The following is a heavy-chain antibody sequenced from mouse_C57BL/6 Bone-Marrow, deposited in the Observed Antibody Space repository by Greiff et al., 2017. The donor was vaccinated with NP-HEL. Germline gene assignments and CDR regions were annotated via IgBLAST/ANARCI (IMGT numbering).Heavy chain of an antibody. CDR1: GFSLTSYG. Sequence: VQGVESGPGLVQPSQSLSITCTVSGFSLTSYGVHWVRQSPGKGLEWLGVIWRGGSTDYNAAFMSRLSITKDNSKSQVFFKMNSLQADDTAIYYCAKNSYYYGSSYGAMDYWGQGTSVTVSS. V-gene: IGHV2-5*01. CDR3: AKNSYYYGSSYGAMDY. J-gene: IGHJ4*01. D-gene: IGHD1-1*01. CDR2: IWRGGST.